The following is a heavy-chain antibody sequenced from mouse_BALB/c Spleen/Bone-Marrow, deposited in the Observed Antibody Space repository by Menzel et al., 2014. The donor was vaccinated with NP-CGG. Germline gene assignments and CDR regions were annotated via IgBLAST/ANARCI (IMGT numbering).Heavy chain of an antibody. CDR1: GFTFTDYY. V-gene: IGHV7-3*02. CDR2: IRNKANGYTT. J-gene: IGHJ4*01. Sequence: EVMLVESGGGLVQPGGSLRLSCATSGFTFTDYYMSWVRQPPGKALEWLGFIRNKANGYTTEYSASVKGRFTVSRDNSQSILYLQMNTLRAEDSATYYCARSLYPRAMDYWGQGTSVTVSS. CDR3: ARSLYPRAMDY. D-gene: IGHD2-1*01.